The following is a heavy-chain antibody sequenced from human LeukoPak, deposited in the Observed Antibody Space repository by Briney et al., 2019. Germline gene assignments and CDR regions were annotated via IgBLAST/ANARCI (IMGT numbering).Heavy chain of an antibody. CDR1: GFTFSSYA. CDR2: ISYDGSNK. J-gene: IGHJ4*02. CDR3: ARAHQPNYDILTGSMVY. V-gene: IGHV3-30-3*01. Sequence: GGSLRLSCAASGFTFSSYAMHWVRQAPGKGLEWVAVISYDGSNKYYADSVKGRFTISRDNSKNTLYLQMNSLRAEDTAVYYCARAHQPNYDILTGSMVYWGQGTLVTVSS. D-gene: IGHD3-9*01.